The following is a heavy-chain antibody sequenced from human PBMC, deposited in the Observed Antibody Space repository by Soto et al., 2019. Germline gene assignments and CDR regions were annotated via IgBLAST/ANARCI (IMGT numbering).Heavy chain of an antibody. CDR3: ARVAY. Sequence: PGGSLRLSCVVSGFTFSSSWMHWVRQGPGKGLVWVSRMNPDGSAINYADSVKGRFTTSRDNAKNILYLQMNSLRAEDTALYYCARVAYWGPGTQVTVSS. J-gene: IGHJ4*02. CDR1: GFTFSSSW. CDR2: MNPDGSAI. V-gene: IGHV3-74*01.